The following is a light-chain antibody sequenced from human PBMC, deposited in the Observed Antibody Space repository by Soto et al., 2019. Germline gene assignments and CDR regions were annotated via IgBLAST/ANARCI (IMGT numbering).Light chain of an antibody. CDR1: QGLKF. CDR3: QQSYSTPRT. J-gene: IGKJ1*01. Sequence: DTQVTQSPSAVSASVGDTVTVTVRASQGLKFLAWYQQKPGKAPRLLIYEATNLQSGVPPRFSGSGSGTDFTLTISSLQPEDFAAYYCQQSYSTPRTFGQGTKVDIK. CDR2: EAT. V-gene: IGKV1-12*01.